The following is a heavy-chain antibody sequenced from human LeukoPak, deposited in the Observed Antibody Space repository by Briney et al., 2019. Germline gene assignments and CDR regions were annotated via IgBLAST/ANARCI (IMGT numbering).Heavy chain of an antibody. CDR1: GFTFSNYW. CDR2: INSDGINT. Sequence: GGSPRLSCAASGFTFSNYWMHWVRQAPGKGLVWVSRINSDGINTSYADSVKGRFTISRDNAKTSLYLQMHSLRPEDTALYYCAKDIGPLTYHFDTSAYSGAFDYWGQGTLVTVSS. J-gene: IGHJ4*02. V-gene: IGHV3-74*01. D-gene: IGHD3-22*01. CDR3: AKDIGPLTYHFDTSAYSGAFDY.